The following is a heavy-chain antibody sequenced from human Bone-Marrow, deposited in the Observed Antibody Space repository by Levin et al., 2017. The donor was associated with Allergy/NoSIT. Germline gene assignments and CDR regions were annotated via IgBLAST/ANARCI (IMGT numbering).Heavy chain of an antibody. CDR3: ARGRRVGGILDN. CDR1: GASFSNYY. CDR2: INYSGST. D-gene: IGHD3-10*01. Sequence: PSETLSLTCAVYGASFSNYYWTWIRQPPGKGLEWIAEINYSGSTNYNPSLKSRVTISVDTSQNQFSLKLNSVTAADTAVYYCARGRRVGGILDNWGQGTLVTVSS. V-gene: IGHV4-34*01. J-gene: IGHJ4*02.